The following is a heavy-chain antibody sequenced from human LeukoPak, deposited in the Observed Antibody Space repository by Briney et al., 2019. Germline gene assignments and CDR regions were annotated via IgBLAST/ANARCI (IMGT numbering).Heavy chain of an antibody. CDR3: ARAEPVGALRVLDY. CDR2: IYTSGST. D-gene: IGHD1-26*01. V-gene: IGHV4-61*02. Sequence: SQTLSLTCTVSGGSISSGSYYWSWIRQPAGKGLEWIGRIYTSGSTNYNPSLKSRVTISVDTSKNQFSLKLSSVTAADTAVYYCARAEPVGALRVLDYWGQGILVAVSS. J-gene: IGHJ4*02. CDR1: GGSISSGSYY.